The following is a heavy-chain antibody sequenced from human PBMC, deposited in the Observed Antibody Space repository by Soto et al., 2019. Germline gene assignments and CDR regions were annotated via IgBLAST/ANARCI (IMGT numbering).Heavy chain of an antibody. V-gene: IGHV6-1*01. CDR2: TYYRSKWYN. CDR3: ARVTYYYGSGRPAGWFDP. D-gene: IGHD3-10*01. J-gene: IGHJ5*02. CDR1: GDSVSSNSAA. Sequence: QVQLQQSGPGLVKPSQTLSLTCAISGDSVSSNSAAWNWIRQSPSRGLEWLGRTYYRSKWYNDYAVSVKSRITINPDTSKNQFSLQLNSVTPEDTAVYYCARVTYYYGSGRPAGWFDPWGQGTLVTVSS.